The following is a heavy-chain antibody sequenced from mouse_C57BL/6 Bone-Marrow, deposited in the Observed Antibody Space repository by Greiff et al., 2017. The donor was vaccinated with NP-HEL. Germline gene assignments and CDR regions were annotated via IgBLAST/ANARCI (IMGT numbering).Heavy chain of an antibody. V-gene: IGHV1-53*01. CDR1: GYTFTSYW. J-gene: IGHJ2*01. CDR2: INPSNGGT. CDR3: ARAHYYGSSFDD. Sequence: VQLKQPGTELVKPGASVKLSCKASGYTFTSYWMHWVKQRPGQGLEWIGNINPSNGGTNYTEKFKSKATLTVDKSSSTDYMQLSSLTSEDSAVYDCARAHYYGSSFDDWGQGTTLTVSS. D-gene: IGHD1-1*01.